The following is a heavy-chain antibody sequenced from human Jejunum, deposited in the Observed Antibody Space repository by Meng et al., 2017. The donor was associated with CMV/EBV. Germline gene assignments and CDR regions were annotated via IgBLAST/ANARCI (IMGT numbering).Heavy chain of an antibody. D-gene: IGHD6-19*01. J-gene: IGHJ4*02. CDR2: IYTSGST. Sequence: VQLQGSGPGLVKPSETLSLTCSVSGGSMISYYWSWIRQPAGKGLEWIGHIYTSGSTNYSPSLKSRVTMSLDTAKNQFSLKVSSVTAADTAVYYCARLSKDGWSTFDYWGQGTLVTVSS. V-gene: IGHV4-4*07. CDR1: GGSMISYY. CDR3: ARLSKDGWSTFDY.